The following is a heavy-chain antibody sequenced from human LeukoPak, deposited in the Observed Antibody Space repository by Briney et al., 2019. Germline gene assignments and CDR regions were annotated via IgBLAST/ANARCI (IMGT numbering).Heavy chain of an antibody. CDR2: ITGSGSTT. J-gene: IGHJ4*02. D-gene: IGHD4-17*01. CDR3: TKSGKVDGDHFHDS. CDR1: GFTVSSNY. V-gene: IGHV3-23*01. Sequence: PGGSLRLSCAASGFTVSSNYMSWVRQGPGKRLDWVSTITGSGSTTYYADSVKVRLTVSRDNSKNTLYPQMNSLRAEDTAIYYCTKSGKVDGDHFHDSWGQGTLVAVSS.